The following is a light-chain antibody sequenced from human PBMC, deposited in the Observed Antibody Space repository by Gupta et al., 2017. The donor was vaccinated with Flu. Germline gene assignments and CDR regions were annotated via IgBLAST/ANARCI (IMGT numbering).Light chain of an antibody. CDR1: ENIGDY. Sequence: ASERDRVTISCRASENIGDYFSWYKARPGRAPKPLIYSASTLQTGVPSRCRGSRSGTDFPRTSPSMKTEDFATYLCLQSYMKPRTFGPGTRVEIK. CDR3: LQSYMKPRT. V-gene: IGKV1-39*01. J-gene: IGKJ1*01. CDR2: SAS.